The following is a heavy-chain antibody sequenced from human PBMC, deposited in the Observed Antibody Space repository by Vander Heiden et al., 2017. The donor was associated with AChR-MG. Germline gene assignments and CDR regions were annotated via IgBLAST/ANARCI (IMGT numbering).Heavy chain of an antibody. D-gene: IGHD6-13*01. CDR3: AKDGSIAAAGPYGFDY. J-gene: IGHJ4*02. V-gene: IGHV3-30*02. Sequence: QVQLVESGGGVVQPGGSLRLSCAASGFTFSSYGMHWVRQAPGKGLDWVAFIRYDGSNKYYADSVKGRFTISRDNSKNTLYLQMNSLRAEDTAVYYCAKDGSIAAAGPYGFDYWGQGTLVTVSS. CDR1: GFTFSSYG. CDR2: IRYDGSNK.